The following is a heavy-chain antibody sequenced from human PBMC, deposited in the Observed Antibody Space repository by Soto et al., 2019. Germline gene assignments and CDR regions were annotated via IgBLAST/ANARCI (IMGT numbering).Heavy chain of an antibody. J-gene: IGHJ4*02. CDR3: ARLDFGSTWSGGYFDY. Sequence: GESLKISCKGSGYSFTSYWIGWVRQMPGKGLEWMGIIYPGDSDTRYSPSFQGQVTISADKSISTAYLQWSSLKASDTAMYYCARLDFGSTWSGGYFDYWGQGTLVTVSS. CDR2: IYPGDSDT. D-gene: IGHD6-13*01. CDR1: GYSFTSYW. V-gene: IGHV5-51*01.